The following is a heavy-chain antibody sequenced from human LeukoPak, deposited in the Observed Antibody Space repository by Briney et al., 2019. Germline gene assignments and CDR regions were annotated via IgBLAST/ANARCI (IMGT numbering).Heavy chain of an antibody. D-gene: IGHD3-22*01. Sequence: GASVKVSCKASGYTFTSYGISWVRQAPGQGLEWMGWISAYNGNTNYAQKLQGRVTMTTDTSASTAYMELSSLRSEDTAVYYCARTYDSSGYYTPPFDYWGQGTLVTVSS. CDR1: GYTFTSYG. CDR2: ISAYNGNT. V-gene: IGHV1-18*01. CDR3: ARTYDSSGYYTPPFDY. J-gene: IGHJ4*02.